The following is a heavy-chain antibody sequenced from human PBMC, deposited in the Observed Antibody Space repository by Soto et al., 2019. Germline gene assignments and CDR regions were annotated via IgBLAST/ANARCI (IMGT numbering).Heavy chain of an antibody. CDR3: ARDQLILPAHDFFYGSDV. Sequence: EVQLVESGGGLVHPEGSLRLSCAASGFTFINFAMTWVRQAPGKGLEWVSAISGNGISTYYADSVKGRFTISRDNSKDTVHLQMHSLRADDTAVYYCARDQLILPAHDFFYGSDVWGQGATVTVSS. CDR1: GFTFINFA. V-gene: IGHV3-23*04. J-gene: IGHJ6*02. D-gene: IGHD2-15*01. CDR2: ISGNGIST.